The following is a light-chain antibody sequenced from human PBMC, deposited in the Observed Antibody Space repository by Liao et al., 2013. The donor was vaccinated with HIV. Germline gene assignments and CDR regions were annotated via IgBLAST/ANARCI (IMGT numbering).Light chain of an antibody. J-gene: IGLJ3*02. Sequence: SYELTQPPSVSVSPGQTARITCSGDALSKQYVHWYQQKPGQAPVVVIYKDTERPSGIPERFSGSSSGTTVTLTISGVQAEDEADYYCQVWDRSSDHWVFGGGTKLTVL. CDR2: KDT. V-gene: IGLV3-25*03. CDR3: QVWDRSSDHWV. CDR1: ALSKQY.